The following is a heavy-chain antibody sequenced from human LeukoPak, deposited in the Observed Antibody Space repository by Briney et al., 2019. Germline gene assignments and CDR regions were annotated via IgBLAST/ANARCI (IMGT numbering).Heavy chain of an antibody. CDR3: ARVPRRSGYYDSSEAALDY. J-gene: IGHJ4*02. CDR1: GGTFSSYA. D-gene: IGHD3-22*01. Sequence: GASVKVSCKASGGTFSSYAISWVRQAPGQGLEWMGGIIPIFGTANYAQKFQGRVTITTDESTSTAYMELSSLRSEDTAVYYCARVPRRSGYYDSSEAALDYWGQGTLVTVSS. CDR2: IIPIFGTA. V-gene: IGHV1-69*05.